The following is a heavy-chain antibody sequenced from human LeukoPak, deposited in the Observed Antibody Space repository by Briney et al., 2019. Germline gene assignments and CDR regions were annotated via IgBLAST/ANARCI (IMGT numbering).Heavy chain of an antibody. J-gene: IGHJ4*02. Sequence: GGSLRLSCAASGFTFSSYEMNWVRQAPGKGLEWVSYISSSGSSIYYADSVKGRFTISRDNAKNSLYLQMNSLRAEDTAVYYCARDYGISSVPGYWGQGTLVTVSS. CDR1: GFTFSSYE. CDR3: ARDYGISSVPGY. V-gene: IGHV3-48*03. CDR2: ISSSGSSI. D-gene: IGHD6-6*01.